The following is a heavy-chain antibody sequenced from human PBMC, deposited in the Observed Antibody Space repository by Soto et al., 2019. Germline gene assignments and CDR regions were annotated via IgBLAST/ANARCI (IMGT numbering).Heavy chain of an antibody. V-gene: IGHV4-31*02. CDR2: IFHSGTT. J-gene: IGHJ4*02. CDR1: CATTVRHYN. CDR3: SLALGPPTVMDF. Sequence: SETLSLTCSVSCATTVRHYNWTWLRHPPGKGLEWMVYIFHSGTTLDNPSLTSRLSISMDTSGNHFSLELRSVTAAETAVYYFSLALGPPTVMDFCGQGSLVTVSA. D-gene: IGHD6-19*01.